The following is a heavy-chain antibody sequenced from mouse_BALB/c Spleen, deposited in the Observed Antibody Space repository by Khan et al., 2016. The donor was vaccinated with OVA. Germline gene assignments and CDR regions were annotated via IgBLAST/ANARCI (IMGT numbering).Heavy chain of an antibody. Sequence: VELVESGPGLVAPSQSLSITCTISGFSLTNYGVHWVRQPPGKGLEWLVLMWSDGSATYNSALKSRLTISMDNSKSQVFLKMNSLQTDDTAMYFCARQPYYHYNGMDYWGQGTSVTVSS. D-gene: IGHD2-10*01. V-gene: IGHV2-6-1*01. J-gene: IGHJ4*01. CDR1: GFSLTNYG. CDR2: MWSDGSA. CDR3: ARQPYYHYNGMDY.